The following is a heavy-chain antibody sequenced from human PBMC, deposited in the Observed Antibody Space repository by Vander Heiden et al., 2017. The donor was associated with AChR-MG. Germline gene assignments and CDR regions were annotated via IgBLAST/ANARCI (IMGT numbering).Heavy chain of an antibody. V-gene: IGHV3-7*01. CDR2: IKQDGSEK. Sequence: EVQLVESGGGLVQPGGSLRLSCAAAGFTFSSYEMSWVRQAPGKGLEWVANIKQDGSEKYYVDSVKGRFTISRDNAKNSLYLQMNSLRAEDTAVYYCASFGWPNYDWWGQGTLVTVSS. CDR3: ASFGWPNYDW. D-gene: IGHD3-3*01. J-gene: IGHJ4*02. CDR1: GFTFSSYE.